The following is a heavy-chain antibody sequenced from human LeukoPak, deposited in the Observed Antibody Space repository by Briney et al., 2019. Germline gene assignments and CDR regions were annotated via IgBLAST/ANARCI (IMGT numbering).Heavy chain of an antibody. CDR2: XXXXXGSX. J-gene: IGHJ4*02. V-gene: IGHV3-23*01. Sequence: GGSLXLSXAASGFTFSXYAXXXXXQAXGXGXXXXXXXXXXXGSXXYXDSVXGXXXXXXDXSKNTLYLQMNSLRAETTXVYYXXKDRGVSTXTRKVDCFDYWGQGTLVTVSS. D-gene: IGHD5/OR15-5a*01. CDR3: XKDRGVSTXTRKVDCFDY. CDR1: GFTFSXYA.